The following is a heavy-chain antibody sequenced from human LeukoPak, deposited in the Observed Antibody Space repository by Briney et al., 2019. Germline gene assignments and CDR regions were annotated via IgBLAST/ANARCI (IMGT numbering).Heavy chain of an antibody. CDR2: IGNTET. CDR1: GFPFETNA. J-gene: IGHJ4*02. D-gene: IGHD5-18*01. CDR3: AKDWIQFNRVFDCFDS. V-gene: IGHV3-23*01. Sequence: GGSLRLSCATSGFPFETNAMSWVRQAPGKGLEWVATIGNTETFYADSVTGRFTISRDNSKNAVNLQMNRLRVEDAAIYYCAKDWIQFNRVFDCFDSWGQGTLVTVSS.